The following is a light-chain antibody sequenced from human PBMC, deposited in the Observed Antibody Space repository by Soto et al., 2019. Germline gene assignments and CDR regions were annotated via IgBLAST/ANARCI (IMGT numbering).Light chain of an antibody. CDR1: QSVSSN. J-gene: IGKJ1*01. V-gene: IGKV3-15*01. CDR3: QQYNNWPPDRT. CDR2: GAS. Sequence: EIVMTQSPATLSVSPGERATLSCRASQSVSSNLAWYQQKPGQAPRLLIYGASTRATGIPARFSGSGSGTEFTLNISNLQSEDFAIYFCQQYNNWPPDRTFGQGTKVEIK.